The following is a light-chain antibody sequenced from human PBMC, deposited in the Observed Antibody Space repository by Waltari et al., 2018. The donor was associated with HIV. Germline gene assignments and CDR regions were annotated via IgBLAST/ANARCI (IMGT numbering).Light chain of an antibody. CDR3: ALYMGSGIWV. V-gene: IGLV8-61*01. Sequence: QTVVTQEPSFSVSPGGTVTLTCGLTSGSVSTSYYSSWYQQTPCQAPRTLIYNTNTRSYGVPDRFSGSILGKKAALTITGAQAEDESDYHCALYMGSGIWVFGGGTKLTV. J-gene: IGLJ3*02. CDR2: NTN. CDR1: SGSVSTSYY.